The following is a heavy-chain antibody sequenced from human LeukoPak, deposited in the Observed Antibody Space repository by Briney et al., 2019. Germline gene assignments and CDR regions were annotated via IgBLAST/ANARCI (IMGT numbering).Heavy chain of an antibody. CDR3: VRESYYYGMDV. J-gene: IGHJ6*02. Sequence: SETLSLTCTVSGGSINTYYWSWIWQPPGKGLEWIGYIYNSGSINYNPSLKSRVTISEDTSKNQFSLKMSTVTAADTAVYYCVRESYYYGMDVWGQGTTVTVSS. V-gene: IGHV4-59*01. CDR1: GGSINTYY. CDR2: IYNSGSI.